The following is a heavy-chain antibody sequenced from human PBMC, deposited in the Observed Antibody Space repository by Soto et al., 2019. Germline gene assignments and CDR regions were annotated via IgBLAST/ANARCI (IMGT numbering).Heavy chain of an antibody. CDR1: GGSISSSSYY. J-gene: IGHJ6*02. Sequence: SETLSLTCTVSGGSISSSSYYWGWIRQPPGKGLEWIGSIYYSGSTYYNPSLKSRVTISVDTSKNQFSLKLSSVTAADTAVYYCAKDGVDIVATYGMDVWGQGTTVTGSS. CDR3: AKDGVDIVATYGMDV. D-gene: IGHD5-12*01. CDR2: IYYSGST. V-gene: IGHV4-39*02.